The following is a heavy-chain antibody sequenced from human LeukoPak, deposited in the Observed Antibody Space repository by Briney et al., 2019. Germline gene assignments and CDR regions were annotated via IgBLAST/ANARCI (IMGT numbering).Heavy chain of an antibody. D-gene: IGHD4-17*01. J-gene: IGHJ6*02. CDR1: GLTFHYYG. CDR3: ARGGRVDYGDWGGYGMDV. Sequence: PGESLRLSCAASGLTFHYYGMDWVRQAPGKGLEWVSAIGTAGDPYYPGSVKGRFTISRENAKNSLYLQMNSLRAGDTAVYYCARGGRVDYGDWGGYGMDVWGQGTTVTVSS. V-gene: IGHV3-13*05. CDR2: IGTAGDP.